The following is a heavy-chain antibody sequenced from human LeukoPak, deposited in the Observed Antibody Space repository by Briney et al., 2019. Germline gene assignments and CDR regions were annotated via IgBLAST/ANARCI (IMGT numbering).Heavy chain of an antibody. CDR3: AASPTPTYYYGSGSYPENGMDV. D-gene: IGHD3-10*01. CDR1: GFTFDDYA. J-gene: IGHJ6*02. CDR2: ISGNSGSI. V-gene: IGHV3-9*01. Sequence: ALRLSCAASGFTFDDYAMHWVRQAPGKGLEWVSGISGNSGSIGYADSVKGRFTISRDNAKNSLYLQMNSLRAEDTALYYCAASPTPTYYYGSGSYPENGMDVWGQGTTVTVSS.